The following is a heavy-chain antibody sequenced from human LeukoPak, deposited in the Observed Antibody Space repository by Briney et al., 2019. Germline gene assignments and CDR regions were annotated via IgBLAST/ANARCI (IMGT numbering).Heavy chain of an antibody. Sequence: SETLSLTCTVSGGSISSYYWSWIRQPPGKGLEWIGYIYYSGSTNYNPSLKSRVTISVDTSKNQFSLKLSSVTAAYTAVYYCARPHQYTAMVSFDYWGQGTLVTVSS. D-gene: IGHD5-18*01. CDR1: GGSISSYY. J-gene: IGHJ4*02. CDR2: IYYSGST. CDR3: ARPHQYTAMVSFDY. V-gene: IGHV4-59*08.